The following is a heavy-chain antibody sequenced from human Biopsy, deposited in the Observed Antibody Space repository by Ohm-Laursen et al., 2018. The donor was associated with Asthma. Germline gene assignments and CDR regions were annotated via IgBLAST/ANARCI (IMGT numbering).Heavy chain of an antibody. Sequence: PPGTLSLTCSLSSGSGGYMRSGNYYWGWIRQPPGKGLEWIGSIYYSGTTNYNPSLESRVTVSADTSKNQFSLKLTSVTAADTAVYYCVRGSSSWHHGPFHYYYGLDVWGQGTTITVSS. CDR3: VRGSSSWHHGPFHYYYGLDV. CDR2: IYYSGTT. V-gene: IGHV4-39*01. D-gene: IGHD6-13*01. CDR1: SGSGGYMRSGNYY. J-gene: IGHJ6*02.